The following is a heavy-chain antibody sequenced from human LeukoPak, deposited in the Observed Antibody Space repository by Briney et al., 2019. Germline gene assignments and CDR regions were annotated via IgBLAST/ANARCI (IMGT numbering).Heavy chain of an antibody. CDR3: AAEQDYYFYY. D-gene: IGHD3/OR15-3a*01. Sequence: ASVKVSCKASGFTFTSYRISWVRQAPGQGLEWMGRISVYNGDTNYAQKFQGRITMTTDTSTSTAYMELRSLRSDETALYYCAAEQDYYFYYWGQGTLVSVSS. CDR2: ISVYNGDT. J-gene: IGHJ4*02. V-gene: IGHV1-18*01. CDR1: GFTFTSYR.